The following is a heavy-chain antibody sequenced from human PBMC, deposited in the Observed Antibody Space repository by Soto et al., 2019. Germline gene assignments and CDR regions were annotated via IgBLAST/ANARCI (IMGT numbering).Heavy chain of an antibody. CDR1: GFTFSSYG. V-gene: IGHV3-33*01. J-gene: IGHJ4*02. CDR3: ARDYQIVVVPAAMDY. CDR2: IWYDGSNK. D-gene: IGHD2-2*01. Sequence: QVQLVESGGGVVQPGRSLRLSCAASGFTFSSYGMHWVRQAPGKGLEWVAVIWYDGSNKYYADSVKGRFTISRDNSKNTLYLQMNSLRAEDTAVYYCARDYQIVVVPAAMDYWGQGTLVTVSS.